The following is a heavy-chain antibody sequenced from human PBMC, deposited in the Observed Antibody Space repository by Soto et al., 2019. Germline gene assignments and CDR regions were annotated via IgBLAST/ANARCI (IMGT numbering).Heavy chain of an antibody. Sequence: GASVKVSCKAAAGTFSSYAISWVRQPPRQGLEWMGGIIPIFGTANYAQKFQGRVTITADESTSTAYMELSSLRSEDTAVYYCARFSVTAPADYWGQGTLVTVSS. J-gene: IGHJ4*02. V-gene: IGHV1-69*13. CDR3: ARFSVTAPADY. CDR1: AGTFSSYA. D-gene: IGHD2-21*02. CDR2: IIPIFGTA.